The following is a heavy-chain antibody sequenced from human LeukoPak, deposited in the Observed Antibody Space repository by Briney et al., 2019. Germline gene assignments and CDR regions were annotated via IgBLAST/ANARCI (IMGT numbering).Heavy chain of an antibody. D-gene: IGHD2-8*01. CDR3: AKDVCTSPRCLLYSDS. J-gene: IGHJ4*02. V-gene: IGHV3-23*01. CDR2: ISGFNT. CDR1: GFAFSNYA. Sequence: GGSLRLSCATSGFAFSNYAMSWFRQAPGKGLEWVSGISGFNTYYAYSVKGRFPISRDNSKNVLYVQMNRLRVDDTAVYFCAKDVCTSPRCLLYSDSWGQGTLVTVSS.